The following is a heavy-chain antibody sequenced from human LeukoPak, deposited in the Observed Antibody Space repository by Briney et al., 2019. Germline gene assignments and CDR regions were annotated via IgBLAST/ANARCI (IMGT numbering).Heavy chain of an antibody. CDR1: GYSISSGYY. CDR2: IYHSGST. Sequence: KPTETLSLTCTVSGYSISSGYYWGWIRQPPGKGLEWIGSIYHSGSTYYNPSLKSRVTIPVDTSKNQFSLKLSSVTAADTAVYYCARALHGYYGSGSYYNWGQGTLVTVSS. J-gene: IGHJ4*02. CDR3: ARALHGYYGSGSYYN. V-gene: IGHV4-38-2*02. D-gene: IGHD3-10*01.